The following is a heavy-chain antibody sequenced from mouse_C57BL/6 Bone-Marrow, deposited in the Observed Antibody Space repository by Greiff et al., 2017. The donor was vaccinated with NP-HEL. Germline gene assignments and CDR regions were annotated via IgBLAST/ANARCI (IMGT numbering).Heavy chain of an antibody. Sequence: QVQLQQPGAELVKPGASVKLSCKASGYTFTSYWMHWVKQRPGQGLEWIGMIHPNSGSTNYNEKFKSKATLTVDKSSSTAYMQLSSLTSEDSAVYYCSRYPKATTYFDDWGQGTTLTVSS. J-gene: IGHJ2*01. CDR2: IHPNSGST. CDR1: GYTFTSYW. V-gene: IGHV1-64*01. CDR3: SRYPKATTYFDD. D-gene: IGHD1-1*01.